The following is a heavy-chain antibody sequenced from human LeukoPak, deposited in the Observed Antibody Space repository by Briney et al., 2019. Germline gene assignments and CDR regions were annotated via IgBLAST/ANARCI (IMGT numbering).Heavy chain of an antibody. J-gene: IGHJ4*02. CDR3: ARDRNDILTGYYFPPGDFDY. V-gene: IGHV1-18*01. Sequence: ASVKVSCKASGYTFTSYGISWVRQAPGQGLEWMGWISAYNGNTNYAQKLQGRVTTTTDTSTSTAYMELRSLRSDDTAVYYCARDRNDILTGYYFPPGDFDYWGQGTLVTVSS. CDR1: GYTFTSYG. D-gene: IGHD3-9*01. CDR2: ISAYNGNT.